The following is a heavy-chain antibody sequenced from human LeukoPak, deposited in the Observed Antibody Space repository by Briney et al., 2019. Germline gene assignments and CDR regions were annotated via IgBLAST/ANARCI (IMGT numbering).Heavy chain of an antibody. V-gene: IGHV4-34*01. CDR2: INHSGST. CDR1: GGSFSGYY. D-gene: IGHD4-17*01. J-gene: IGHJ4*02. Sequence: SETLSLTCAVYGGSFSGYYWSWIRQPPGKGLEWIGEINHSGSTNYNPSLKSQVTISVDTSKNQFSLKLSSVTAADTAVYYCARSRYGARDYWGQGTLVTVSS. CDR3: ARSRYGARDY.